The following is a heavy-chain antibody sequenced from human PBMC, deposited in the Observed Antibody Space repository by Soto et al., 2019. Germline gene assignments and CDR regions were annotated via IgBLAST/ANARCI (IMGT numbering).Heavy chain of an antibody. CDR2: MNGDGSEK. V-gene: IGHV3-7*05. J-gene: IGHJ2*01. Sequence: GGSLRLSCAASGFTFSNYGMAWVRQAPGKGLEWVANMNGDGSEKYYVDSVKGRFTISRDNAKNSLYLQMNSLRAEDTAVYYCARDVNGGYFDLWGRGTLVTVSS. CDR3: ARDVNGGYFDL. CDR1: GFTFSNYG.